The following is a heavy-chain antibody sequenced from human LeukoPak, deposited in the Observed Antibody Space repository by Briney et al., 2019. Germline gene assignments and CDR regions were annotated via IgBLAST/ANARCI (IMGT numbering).Heavy chain of an antibody. Sequence: SETPSLTCTVSGGSISSSSYYWGWIRQPPGKGLEWIGSIYYSGSTYYNPSLKSRVTISVDTSKNQFSLKLSSVTAADTAVYYCAGHTYDGGYWGQGTLVTVSS. CDR3: AGHTYDGGY. CDR1: GGSISSSSYY. J-gene: IGHJ4*02. V-gene: IGHV4-39*05. D-gene: IGHD3-16*01. CDR2: IYYSGST.